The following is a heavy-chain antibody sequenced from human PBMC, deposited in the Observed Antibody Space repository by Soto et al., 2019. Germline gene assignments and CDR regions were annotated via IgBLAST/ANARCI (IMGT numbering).Heavy chain of an antibody. CDR1: GFTFSSYA. V-gene: IGHV3-30-3*01. CDR2: ISYDGSNK. Sequence: PGGSLRLSCAASGFTFSSYAMHWVRQAPGKGLEWVAVISYDGSNKYYADSVKGRFTISRDNSKNTLYLQMNSLRAEDTAVYYCARDHVAVAGTSWSLYYYYYYGMDVWGQGTTVTVSS. J-gene: IGHJ6*02. D-gene: IGHD6-19*01. CDR3: ARDHVAVAGTSWSLYYYYYYGMDV.